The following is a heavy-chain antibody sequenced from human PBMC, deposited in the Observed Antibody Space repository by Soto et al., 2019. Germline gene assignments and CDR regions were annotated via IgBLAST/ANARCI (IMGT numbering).Heavy chain of an antibody. J-gene: IGHJ6*02. V-gene: IGHV4-59*01. CDR2: ISDSGST. CDR1: GGSIDYYR. Sequence: SETLSLTCTVSGGSIDYYRWSWIRQPPGKGLEWIGDISDSGSTNYNLSLRSRVTILVDTSKNQFSLKLNSVTAADTAVYYCARDSTSWFPYYGIDVWGQGTTVTVS. D-gene: IGHD6-13*01. CDR3: ARDSTSWFPYYGIDV.